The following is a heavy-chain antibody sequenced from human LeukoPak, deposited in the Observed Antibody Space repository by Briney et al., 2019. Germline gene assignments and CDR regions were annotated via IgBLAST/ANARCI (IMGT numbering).Heavy chain of an antibody. J-gene: IGHJ4*02. CDR1: GYTFTGYY. CDR2: INPNSGGT. Sequence: ASVKVSCKASGYTFTGYYMHWVRQAPGQGLEWMGWINPNSGGTNYAQKFQGRVTMTRDTSISTAYMELSRLRSDDTAVYYCARVALGGETGDIDYWGQGTLVTVSS. CDR3: ARVALGGETGDIDY. D-gene: IGHD7-27*01. V-gene: IGHV1-2*02.